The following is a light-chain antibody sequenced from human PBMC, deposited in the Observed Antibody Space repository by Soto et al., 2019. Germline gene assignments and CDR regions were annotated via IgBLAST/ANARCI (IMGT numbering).Light chain of an antibody. CDR3: QQYGGSPMYT. CDR1: QSVNSDY. Sequence: IVLTQSPGTLSLSPGERATLSCRASQSVNSDYLAWYQQKPGQAPRLVIHGASTTASGIPDRFTGSGSGTDFTLTIRRLEPEDFAVDYCQQYGGSPMYTFGQGTKVEIK. CDR2: GAS. J-gene: IGKJ2*01. V-gene: IGKV3-20*01.